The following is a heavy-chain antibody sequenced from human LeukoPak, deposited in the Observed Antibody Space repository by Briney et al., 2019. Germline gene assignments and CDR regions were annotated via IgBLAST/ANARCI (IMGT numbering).Heavy chain of an antibody. Sequence: PSETLSLTCTVSGGSISSSSYYRGWIRQPPGKGLEWIGSIYYSGSTYYNPSLKSRVTISVDTSKNQFSLKLSSVTAADTAVYYCASNSRTGWFDPWGQGTLVTVSS. J-gene: IGHJ5*02. CDR3: ASNSRTGWFDP. CDR2: IYYSGST. V-gene: IGHV4-39*01. D-gene: IGHD6-13*01. CDR1: GGSISSSSYY.